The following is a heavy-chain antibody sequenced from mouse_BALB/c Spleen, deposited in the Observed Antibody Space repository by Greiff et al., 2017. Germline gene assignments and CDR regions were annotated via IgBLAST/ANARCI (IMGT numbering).Heavy chain of an antibody. D-gene: IGHD2-14*01. CDR3: AKRGYDGFAY. J-gene: IGHJ3*01. CDR2: IRGDGST. Sequence: VQLKESGPGLVAPSQSLSITCTVSGFSLTSYGVSWVRQPPGKGSQRQGVIRGDGSTNYHSALISRLSISKDNSTSQVFLKLNRLQTEDTATYYGAKRGYDGFAYWGQGTLVTVAA. V-gene: IGHV2-3*01. CDR1: GFSLTSYG.